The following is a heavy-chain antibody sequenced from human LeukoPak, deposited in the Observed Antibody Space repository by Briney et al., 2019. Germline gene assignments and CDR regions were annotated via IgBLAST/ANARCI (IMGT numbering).Heavy chain of an antibody. CDR3: TTDWLPYPAY. CDR2: IKSKTGGGTT. CDR1: GFTFSNAW. Sequence: PGGSLRLSCAASGFTFSNAWMSWVRQAPGKGLEWVGRIKSKTGGGTTDYAAPVKGRFTISRDDSKNTLYLQMNSLKTEDTAVYYCTTDWLPYPAYWGQGTLVTVSS. D-gene: IGHD5-18*01. J-gene: IGHJ4*02. V-gene: IGHV3-15*01.